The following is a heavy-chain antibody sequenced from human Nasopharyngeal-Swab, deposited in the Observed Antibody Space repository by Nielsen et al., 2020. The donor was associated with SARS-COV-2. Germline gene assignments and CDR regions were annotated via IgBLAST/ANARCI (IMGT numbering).Heavy chain of an antibody. V-gene: IGHV3-64*01. CDR3: ARTPLGYYYYYMDV. J-gene: IGHJ6*03. CDR2: ISSNGGST. Sequence: WIRQPPGKGLEYVSAISSNGGSTYYANSVKGRFTISRDNSKNTLCLQMGSLRAEDMAVYYCARTPLGYYYYYMDVWGKGTTVTVSS.